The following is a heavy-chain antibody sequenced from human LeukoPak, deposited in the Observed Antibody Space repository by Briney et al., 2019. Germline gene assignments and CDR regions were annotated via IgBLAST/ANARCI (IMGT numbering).Heavy chain of an antibody. CDR3: ARRNPICGEYAFDI. V-gene: IGHV4-59*08. CDR1: GGSISSYY. CDR2: IYYSGST. J-gene: IGHJ3*02. Sequence: SETLSLTCTVSGGSISSYYWSWIRQPPGKGLEWIGYIYYSGSTNYNPSLKSRVTISVDTSKNQFSLKLSSVTAADTAVYYCARRNPICGEYAFDIWGQGTMVTVSS. D-gene: IGHD3-10*01.